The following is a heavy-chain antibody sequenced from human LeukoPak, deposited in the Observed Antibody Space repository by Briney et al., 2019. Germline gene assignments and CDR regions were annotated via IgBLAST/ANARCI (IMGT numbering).Heavy chain of an antibody. CDR2: ISTYNANT. V-gene: IGHV1-18*01. CDR1: GYTFTSYG. CDR3: ARYSGSYSAFDY. Sequence: ASVKVSCKASGYTFTSYGISWVRQAPGQGLEWMGWISTYNANTNYAQNLQGRVTLTTDTSTSTAYMELRSLRSDDAAVYYCARYSGSYSAFDYGGQGTLVTVSS. J-gene: IGHJ4*02. D-gene: IGHD1-26*01.